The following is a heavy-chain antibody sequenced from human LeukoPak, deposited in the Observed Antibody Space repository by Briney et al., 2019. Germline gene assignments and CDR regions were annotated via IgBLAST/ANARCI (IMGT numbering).Heavy chain of an antibody. V-gene: IGHV3-23*01. J-gene: IGHJ4*02. D-gene: IGHD2-15*01. CDR3: TTDLYCSGGSCYNY. CDR1: GFTFSSYA. Sequence: GGSLRLSCAASGFTFSSYAMSWVRRAPGKGLEWVSAISGSGGNTYYADSEKGRFTISRDNSKNTLYLQMNSLKTEDTAVYYCTTDLYCSGGSCYNYWGQGTLVTVSS. CDR2: ISGSGGNT.